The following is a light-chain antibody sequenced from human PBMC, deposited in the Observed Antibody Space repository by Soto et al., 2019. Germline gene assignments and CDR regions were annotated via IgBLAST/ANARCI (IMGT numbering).Light chain of an antibody. Sequence: QSALTQPASVTGSPGQSITISCTGSSSDVGTYDYVSWYQQHPGKAPKLMIYEVSKRPSGVPDRFSGSKSGNTASLTVSGLQAEDEADDYCSSYAGSNNYVFGTGTKVTVL. CDR2: EVS. CDR3: SSYAGSNNYV. J-gene: IGLJ1*01. V-gene: IGLV2-8*01. CDR1: SSDVGTYDY.